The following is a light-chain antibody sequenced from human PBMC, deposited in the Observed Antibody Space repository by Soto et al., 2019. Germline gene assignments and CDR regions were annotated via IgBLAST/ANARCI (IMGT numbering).Light chain of an antibody. CDR1: QTIGIKF. J-gene: IGKJ2*01. CDR3: HQYSSAPYT. Sequence: PGETATLSCRASQTIGIKFLFWYQQKPGQAPRLLIYGASSRATGIPDRFSGSGSGTDFTLTISRLEPEDFAVYYCHQYSSAPYTFGQGTNLEIK. CDR2: GAS. V-gene: IGKV3-20*01.